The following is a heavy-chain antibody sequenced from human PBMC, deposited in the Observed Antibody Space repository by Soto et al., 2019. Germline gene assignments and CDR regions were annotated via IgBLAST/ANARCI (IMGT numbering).Heavy chain of an antibody. CDR1: GFTFSTAW. J-gene: IGHJ6*02. D-gene: IGHD2-2*01. V-gene: IGHV3-15*07. CDR2: IKSKTDGGTT. CDR3: TTGCSSTSCYRYYYGMDV. Sequence: PGGSLRLSCAASGFTFSTAWMNLVRQAPGKGLEWVGRIKSKTDGGTTDYAAPVKGRFTISRDDSKNTLYLQMNSLKTEDTAVYYCTTGCSSTSCYRYYYGMDVWGQGTTVTVSS.